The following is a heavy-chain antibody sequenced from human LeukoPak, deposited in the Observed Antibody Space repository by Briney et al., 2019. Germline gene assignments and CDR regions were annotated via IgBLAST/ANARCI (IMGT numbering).Heavy chain of an antibody. CDR3: ASPGLRYFDWLFDY. CDR2: ISYDGSNK. Sequence: PGRSQRLSCAASGFTFSSYGMHWVRQAPGKGLEWVAVISYDGSNKYYADSVKGRFTISRDNSKNTLYLQMNSLRAEDTAVYYCASPGLRYFDWLFDYWGQGTLVTASS. V-gene: IGHV3-30*03. J-gene: IGHJ4*02. D-gene: IGHD3-9*01. CDR1: GFTFSSYG.